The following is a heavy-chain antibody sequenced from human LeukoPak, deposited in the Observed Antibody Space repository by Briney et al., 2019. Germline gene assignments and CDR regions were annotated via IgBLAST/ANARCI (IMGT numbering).Heavy chain of an antibody. J-gene: IGHJ3*02. CDR2: IYYSGST. CDR1: GGSISSYY. V-gene: IGHV4-59*12. Sequence: SETLSLTCTVSGGSISSYYWSWIRQPPGKGLEWIGYIYYSGSTNYNPSLKSRVTISVDTSKNQFSLKLSSVTATDTAMYYCARDKREPRYAFDIWGQGTMVTVSS. D-gene: IGHD1-26*01. CDR3: ARDKREPRYAFDI.